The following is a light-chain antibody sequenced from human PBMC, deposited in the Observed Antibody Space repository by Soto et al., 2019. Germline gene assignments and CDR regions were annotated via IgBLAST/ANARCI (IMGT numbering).Light chain of an antibody. CDR1: SSDVGGYRY. CDR2: DVS. J-gene: IGLJ1*01. V-gene: IGLV2-14*01. Sequence: QSVLTQPASVSGSPGQSITISCTGTSSDVGGYRYVSWYQQHPGKAPKLMIYDVSNRPSGVSNRFSGSKSGNTASLTISGLQAEDEADYYCSSYTSSSTIGVFGTGTKLTVL. CDR3: SSYTSSSTIGV.